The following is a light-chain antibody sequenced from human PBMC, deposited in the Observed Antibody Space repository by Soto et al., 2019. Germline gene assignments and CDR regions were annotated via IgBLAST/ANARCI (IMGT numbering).Light chain of an antibody. CDR3: LLSYSGVYV. CDR1: TGAVTSGHY. Sequence: QAVVTQEPSLTVSPGGTVTLTCGSSTGAVTSGHYPYWFQQKPGQAPKTLIYDTSNKHSWTPARFSGSLLGGKAALTLSGAQPEDEDEYYCLLSYSGVYVFGTGTKVTVL. CDR2: DTS. V-gene: IGLV7-46*01. J-gene: IGLJ1*01.